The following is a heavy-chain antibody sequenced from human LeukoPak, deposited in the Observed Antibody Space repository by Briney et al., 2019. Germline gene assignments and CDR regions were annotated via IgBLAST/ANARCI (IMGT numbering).Heavy chain of an antibody. CDR3: ARGAHDNAFDY. V-gene: IGHV4-34*01. Sequence: SETLSLTCAVYGGSFSGYYWSWIRQPPGKGLEWIGEINHSGSTNYNPSLKSRVTISVDTSKNQFSLKLSSVTAADTAVYYCARGAHDNAFDYWGQGTLVTVSS. CDR2: INHSGST. CDR1: GGSFSGYY. D-gene: IGHD3-16*01. J-gene: IGHJ4*02.